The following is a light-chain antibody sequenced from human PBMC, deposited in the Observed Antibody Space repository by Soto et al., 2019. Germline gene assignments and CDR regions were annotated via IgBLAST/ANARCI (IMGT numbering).Light chain of an antibody. CDR1: QSIGTY. V-gene: IGKV1-8*01. CDR2: AAS. J-gene: IGKJ4*01. Sequence: AIRMTQSPSSFSASTGDRVTITCRASQSIGTYLDWYQQIPGRAPKLLIFAASTLQRGVPSRFSGSGSGTDFTLTISCLQSEDFATYYCQQSYIYPPAFGGGTKVEIK. CDR3: QQSYIYPPA.